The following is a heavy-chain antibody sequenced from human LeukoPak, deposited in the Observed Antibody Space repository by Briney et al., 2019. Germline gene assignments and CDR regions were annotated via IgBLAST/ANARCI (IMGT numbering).Heavy chain of an antibody. V-gene: IGHV1-8*01. CDR2: MNPNSGNT. Sequence: ASVKVSCKASGYTFTSYDINWVRQATGQGLERMGWMNPNSGNTGYAQKFQGRVTMTRNTSISTAYMELSSLRSEDTAVYYCARGPGYYYYYYMDVWGKGTTVTVSS. J-gene: IGHJ6*03. CDR3: ARGPGYYYYYYMDV. CDR1: GYTFTSYD. D-gene: IGHD1-14*01.